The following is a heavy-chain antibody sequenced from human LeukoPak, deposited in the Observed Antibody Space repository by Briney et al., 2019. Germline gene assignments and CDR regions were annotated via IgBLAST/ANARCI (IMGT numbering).Heavy chain of an antibody. V-gene: IGHV3-30*02. Sequence: GGSLRLSCAASGFISSSSGMHWVRQAPGKGLEWVAFTQDDESNKYYSDSVKGRFTISRDNSKNTLFLQMSSLRPEDTALYYCAKQMTERPHYYYMDVWGRGTTVTVSS. J-gene: IGHJ6*03. CDR3: AKQMTERPHYYYMDV. CDR1: GFISSSSG. CDR2: TQDDESNK.